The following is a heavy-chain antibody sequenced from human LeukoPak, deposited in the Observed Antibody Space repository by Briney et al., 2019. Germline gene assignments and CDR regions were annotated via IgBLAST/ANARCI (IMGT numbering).Heavy chain of an antibody. Sequence: AGAMILSCAASEFSISRYAMRWVRQAPGKGLEWGSAVSGSGGSTYYADSVKSVFTTSGNNSKTTLYLEMNRLRAEDTAVYYCAKRMIRGVNHDAFDLGGQGRMVTVPS. V-gene: IGHV3-23*01. J-gene: IGHJ3*01. CDR3: AKRMIRGVNHDAFDL. CDR2: VSGSGGST. D-gene: IGHD3-10*01. CDR1: EFSISRYA.